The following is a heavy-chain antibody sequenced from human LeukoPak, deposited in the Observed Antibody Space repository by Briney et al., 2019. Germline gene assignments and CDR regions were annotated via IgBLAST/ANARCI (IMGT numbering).Heavy chain of an antibody. CDR1: GFTVTSNY. V-gene: IGHV3-23*01. D-gene: IGHD6-19*01. J-gene: IGHJ4*02. CDR3: AKAPRTLAAAVDY. CDR2: ISGSGGST. Sequence: GGSLRLSCAASGFTVTSNYMSWVRQAPGKGLEWVSAISGSGGSTYYADSVKGRFTISRANSKNTLYLQMNSMRAEDTAVYYWAKAPRTLAAAVDYGGRGTLLTVPP.